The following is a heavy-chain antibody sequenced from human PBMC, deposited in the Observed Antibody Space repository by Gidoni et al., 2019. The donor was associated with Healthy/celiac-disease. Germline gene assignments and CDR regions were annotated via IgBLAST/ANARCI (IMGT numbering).Heavy chain of an antibody. Sequence: QVQLVRSGAEVKKPGASVKVSCKASGYTFTGYYMHWVRQAPGQGLEWMGWINPNSGGTNYAQKFQGRVTMTRDTSISTAYMELSRLRSDDTAVYYCARGTYSSGWYPYGMDVWGQGTTVTVSS. CDR3: ARGTYSSGWYPYGMDV. CDR2: INPNSGGT. V-gene: IGHV1-2*02. CDR1: GYTFTGYY. D-gene: IGHD6-19*01. J-gene: IGHJ6*02.